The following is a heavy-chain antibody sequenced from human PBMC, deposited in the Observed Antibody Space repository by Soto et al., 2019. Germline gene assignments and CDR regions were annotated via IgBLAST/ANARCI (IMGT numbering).Heavy chain of an antibody. CDR1: GGSISNDDSY. Sequence: SETLSLTCAVSGGSISNDDSYWSWILQPPGKGLEWIGYIYHSGSTHYSPSLKSRVIISVDTVKSQFSLKLTSVTAADTAVYYCARMDLRLHDAFDIWGQGTMVTVS. D-gene: IGHD4-17*01. J-gene: IGHJ3*02. V-gene: IGHV4-30-4*01. CDR3: ARMDLRLHDAFDI. CDR2: IYHSGST.